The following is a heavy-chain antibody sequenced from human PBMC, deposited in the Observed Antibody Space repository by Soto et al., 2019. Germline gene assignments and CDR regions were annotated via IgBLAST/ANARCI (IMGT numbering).Heavy chain of an antibody. V-gene: IGHV4-59*12. CDR1: GGSISNYY. D-gene: IGHD1-26*01. J-gene: IGHJ3*02. CDR2: IYYSGNT. CDR3: AREEWELLGGAHGFAI. Sequence: QVQLQESGPGLVKPSETLSLTCTVSGGSISNYYWTWIRQPPGKGLEWIGYIYYSGNTNYNPSLKSRVNISVDKSKNQFSLNLSSVTAADTAVYYCAREEWELLGGAHGFAIWGQGTMVTVSS.